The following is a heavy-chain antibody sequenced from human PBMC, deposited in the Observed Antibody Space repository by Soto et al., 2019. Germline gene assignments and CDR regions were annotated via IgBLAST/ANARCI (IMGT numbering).Heavy chain of an antibody. CDR2: ISGSGGST. CDR1: GFTFSSYA. V-gene: IGHV3-23*01. D-gene: IGHD6-6*01. J-gene: IGHJ4*02. Sequence: PGGSLRLSCAASGFTFSSYAMSWVRQAPGKGLEWVSAISGSGGSTYYADSVKGRFTISRDNSKNTLYLQMNSLRAEDTAVYYCAKDPQAQLASRPDYWGQGTLVTVSS. CDR3: AKDPQAQLASRPDY.